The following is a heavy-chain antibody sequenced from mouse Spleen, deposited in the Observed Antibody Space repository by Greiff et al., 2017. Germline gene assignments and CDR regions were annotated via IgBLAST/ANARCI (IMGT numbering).Heavy chain of an antibody. V-gene: IGHV1-7*01. CDR3: AMGTVVAFDY. J-gene: IGHJ2*01. Sequence: QVHVKQSGAELAKPGASVKLSCKASGYTFTSYWMHWVKQRPGQGLEWIGYINPSSGYTKYNQKFKDKATLTADKSSSTAYMQLSSLTYEDSAVYYCAMGTVVAFDYWGQGTTLTVSS. CDR1: GYTFTSYW. D-gene: IGHD1-1*01. CDR2: INPSSGYT.